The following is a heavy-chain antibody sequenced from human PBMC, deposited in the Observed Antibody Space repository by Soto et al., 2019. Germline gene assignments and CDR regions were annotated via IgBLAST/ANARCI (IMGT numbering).Heavy chain of an antibody. V-gene: IGHV1-69*02. CDR2: IIPILGIA. Sequence: ASVKVSCKASGGTFSSYTISWVRQAPGQGLEWMGRIIPILGIANYAQKFQGRVTITADKSTSTAYMELSSLRSEDTAVYYCARLIRRGINPPSDYWGQGTLVTVSS. CDR3: ARLIRRGINPPSDY. CDR1: GGTFSSYT. J-gene: IGHJ4*02.